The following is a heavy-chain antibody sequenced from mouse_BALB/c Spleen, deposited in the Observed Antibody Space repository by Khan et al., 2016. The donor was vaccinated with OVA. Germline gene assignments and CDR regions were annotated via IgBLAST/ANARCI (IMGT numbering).Heavy chain of an antibody. CDR1: GYSFTNYG. D-gene: IGHD1-1*02. J-gene: IGHJ1*01. Sequence: QIQLVQSGPEVKKPGETVKISCKASGYSFTNYGMNWVRQAPGKGLKWMGWIHTYTGEPTYADDFKGRFAFSLETSASTAYLQINNLKNEDTATYVCSSGGDWYFDVWGAGTTVTVSS. CDR3: SSGGDWYFDV. V-gene: IGHV9-3-1*01. CDR2: IHTYTGEP.